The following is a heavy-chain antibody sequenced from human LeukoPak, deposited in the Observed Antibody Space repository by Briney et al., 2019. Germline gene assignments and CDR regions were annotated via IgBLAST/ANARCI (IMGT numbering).Heavy chain of an antibody. D-gene: IGHD2-2*01. J-gene: IGHJ6*02. Sequence: SETLSLACTVSGGSVSSYYWSWIRQPAGKGLEWIGRIYTSGSTNYNPSLKSRVTMSVDTSKNQFSLKLSSVTAADTAVYYCARDIVVVPAAMRDGYYYYGMDVWGQGTTVTVSS. CDR1: GGSVSSYY. V-gene: IGHV4-4*07. CDR2: IYTSGST. CDR3: ARDIVVVPAAMRDGYYYYGMDV.